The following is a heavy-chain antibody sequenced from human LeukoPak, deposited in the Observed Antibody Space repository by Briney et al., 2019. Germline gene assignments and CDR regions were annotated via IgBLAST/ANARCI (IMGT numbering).Heavy chain of an antibody. Sequence: SVKVSCKASGGTFSSYAISWVRQAPGQGLEWMGGIIPIFGTANYAQKFQGRVTITADKSTSTAYMELSSLRSEDTAVYYCARVLGYYDSSGYYAHWGQGTLVTVSS. J-gene: IGHJ4*02. D-gene: IGHD3-22*01. V-gene: IGHV1-69*06. CDR3: ARVLGYYDSSGYYAH. CDR1: GGTFSSYA. CDR2: IIPIFGTA.